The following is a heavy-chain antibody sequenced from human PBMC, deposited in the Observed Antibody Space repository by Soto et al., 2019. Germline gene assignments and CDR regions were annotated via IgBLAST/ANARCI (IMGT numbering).Heavy chain of an antibody. V-gene: IGHV1-69*01. Sequence: QVQLVQSGAEVKKPGSSVKVSCKASGGTFSSYAISWVRQAPGQGLEWMGGIIPIFGTANYAQKFQGRVTITADESTSTAYMELSSLRSEDTAVYYCARGYSSGWYGYYYYGMDVWGQGTTVTVSS. D-gene: IGHD6-19*01. J-gene: IGHJ6*02. CDR2: IIPIFGTA. CDR3: ARGYSSGWYGYYYYGMDV. CDR1: GGTFSSYA.